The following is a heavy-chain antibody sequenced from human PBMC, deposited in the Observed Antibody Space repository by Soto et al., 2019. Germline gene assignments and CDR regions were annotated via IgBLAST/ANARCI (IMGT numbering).Heavy chain of an antibody. J-gene: IGHJ4*02. Sequence: GGSLRLSWAASALPFSSYAMSWVRQAPGKGLEWVSAISGSGGSTYYADSVKGRFTISRDNSKNTLYLQMNSLRAEDTAVYYCANQGSTSCYMCYYWGKRSLVTVSS. CDR3: ANQGSTSCYMCYY. D-gene: IGHD2-2*02. V-gene: IGHV3-23*01. CDR1: ALPFSSYA. CDR2: ISGSGGST.